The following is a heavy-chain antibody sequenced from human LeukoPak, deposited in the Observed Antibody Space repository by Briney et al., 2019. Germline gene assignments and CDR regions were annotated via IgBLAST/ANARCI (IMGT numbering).Heavy chain of an antibody. CDR2: ISGSSGYI. CDR3: ARDRGAYCGGDCYLGFDY. Sequence: GGSLRLSCAASGFTFSSYTMNWVRQAPGKGLEWVSSISGSSGYISYADSVKGRFTISRDNAKKSLYLQMTSLTAEDTAVYYCARDRGAYCGGDCYLGFDYWGRGTLVTVSS. D-gene: IGHD2-21*02. J-gene: IGHJ4*01. V-gene: IGHV3-21*01. CDR1: GFTFSSYT.